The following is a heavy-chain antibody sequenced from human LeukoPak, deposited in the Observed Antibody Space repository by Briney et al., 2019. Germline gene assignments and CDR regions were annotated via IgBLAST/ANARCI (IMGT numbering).Heavy chain of an antibody. Sequence: GGSLRLSCAPSVFTFSRHRMHWVRQAPGKGLEWEVIISNDGSRKYYAHSVEGRFTISRDNSKNTLYLQMDSLRAEDTAVYYCARDRAWNYFDYWGQGTLVTVSS. D-gene: IGHD3-3*01. CDR2: ISNDGSRK. J-gene: IGHJ4*02. V-gene: IGHV3-30*03. CDR3: ARDRAWNYFDY. CDR1: VFTFSRHR.